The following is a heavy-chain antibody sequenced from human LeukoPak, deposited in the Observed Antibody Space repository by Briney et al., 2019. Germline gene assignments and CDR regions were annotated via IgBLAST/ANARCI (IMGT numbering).Heavy chain of an antibody. D-gene: IGHD5-18*01. Sequence: SETLSLTCAVYGGSFSGYYWSWIRQPPGKGLEWIGEINHSGSTNYNPSLKSRVTISVDTSKNQFSLKLSSVTAADTAVYYCARGWIFGYSYGPYDYWGQGTLVTVSS. J-gene: IGHJ4*02. CDR1: GGSFSGYY. V-gene: IGHV4-34*01. CDR2: INHSGST. CDR3: ARGWIFGYSYGPYDY.